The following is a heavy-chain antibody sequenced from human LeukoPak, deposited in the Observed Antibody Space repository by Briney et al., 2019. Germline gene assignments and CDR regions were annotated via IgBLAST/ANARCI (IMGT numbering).Heavy chain of an antibody. CDR1: GFTFSSYS. CDR2: ISSSSSYI. D-gene: IGHD4-17*01. CDR3: ARPLASTVPQGY. Sequence: GGSLRLSCAASGFTFSSYSMNWVRRAPGKGLEWVSSISSSSSYIYYADSVKGRFTISRDNAKNSLYLQMNSLRAEDTAVYYCARPLASTVPQGYWGQGTLVTVSS. V-gene: IGHV3-21*01. J-gene: IGHJ4*02.